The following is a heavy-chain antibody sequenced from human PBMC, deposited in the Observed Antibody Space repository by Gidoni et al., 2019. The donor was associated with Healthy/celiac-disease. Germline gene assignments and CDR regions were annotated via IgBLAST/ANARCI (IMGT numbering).Heavy chain of an antibody. Sequence: QLQLPESGPGLVKPSETLSPTCTVTGGTISSSCYYWGWIRQPQRKGLGWIGSIYYSGSTYYNPSLKSRVTISVDTSKNQFDLKLSSVTAADTAVYYCARNPYYYDSSGYSPPYYFDYWGQGTLVTVSS. D-gene: IGHD3-22*01. V-gene: IGHV4-39*07. CDR2: IYYSGST. J-gene: IGHJ4*02. CDR1: GGTISSSCYY. CDR3: ARNPYYYDSSGYSPPYYFDY.